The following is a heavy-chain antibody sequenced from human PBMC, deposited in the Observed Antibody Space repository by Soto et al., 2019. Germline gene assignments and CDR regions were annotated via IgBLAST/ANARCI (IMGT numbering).Heavy chain of an antibody. CDR3: AREGIFSGSYPYYYYGMGA. CDR1: GGSFSGYY. D-gene: IGHD1-26*01. V-gene: IGHV4-34*01. CDR2: INHSGST. Sequence: KPSETLSLTCAVYGGSFSGYYWSWIRQPPGKGLEWIGEINHSGSTNYNPSLKSRVTISVDTSKNQFSLKLSSVTAADTAVYYCAREGIFSGSYPYYYYGMGAWGQGTTVTVSS. J-gene: IGHJ6*02.